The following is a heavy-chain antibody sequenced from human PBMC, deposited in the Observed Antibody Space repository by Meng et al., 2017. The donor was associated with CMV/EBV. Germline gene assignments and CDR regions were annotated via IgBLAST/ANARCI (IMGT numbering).Heavy chain of an antibody. Sequence: VQLVGSGGGLFQPGGSLRLSCAASEFTVNSKYMSWIRQTPGKGLEWLSVIYSDGSTYYADSVKGRFIISRDNSRNTVYLQMNSLRVEDTGVYYCSTIEVYSSGWTPFRYWGQGTLVIVSS. CDR1: EFTVNSKY. V-gene: IGHV3-66*01. CDR3: STIEVYSSGWTPFRY. J-gene: IGHJ4*02. D-gene: IGHD6-19*01. CDR2: IYSDGST.